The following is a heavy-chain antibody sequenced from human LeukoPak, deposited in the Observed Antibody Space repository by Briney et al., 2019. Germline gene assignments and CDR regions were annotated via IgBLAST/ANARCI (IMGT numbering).Heavy chain of an antibody. CDR1: GFTFSSYA. J-gene: IGHJ3*02. CDR3: ARADSRLDAFDI. CDR2: ISYDGSNK. V-gene: IGHV3-30*01. D-gene: IGHD3-22*01. Sequence: PGGSLRLSCAASGFTFSSYAMHWVRQAPGKGLEWVAVISYDGSNKYYADSVKGRFTISRDNSKNTLYLQMNSLRAEDTAVYHCARADSRLDAFDIWGQGTMVTVSS.